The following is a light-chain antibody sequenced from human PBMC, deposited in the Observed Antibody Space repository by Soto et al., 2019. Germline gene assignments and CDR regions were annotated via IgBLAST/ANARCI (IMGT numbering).Light chain of an antibody. CDR1: QSVSSSY. CDR3: QHYKISTRYS. J-gene: IGKJ2*03. CDR2: GAS. Sequence: EIVLTQSPATLSLSPGERATLSCRASQSVSSSYLAWYQHKPGQAPRLLIYGASTRATGIPARFSGSGSGTDFTLTISSLQPEDFATYYCQHYKISTRYSCGQGPRWIS. V-gene: IGKV3D-7*01.